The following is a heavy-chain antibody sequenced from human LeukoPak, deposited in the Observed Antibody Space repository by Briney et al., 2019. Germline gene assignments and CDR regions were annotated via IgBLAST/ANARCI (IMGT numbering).Heavy chain of an antibody. CDR1: GGSFSGYY. D-gene: IGHD6-13*01. J-gene: IGHJ4*02. Sequence: SETLSLTCAVYGGSFSGYYWSWIRQPPGKGLEWIGEINHSGSTNYNPSLKSRVTISVDTSKNQFSLKLSSVTAADTAVYYCARGSSGYSSSWSFNYWGQGTLVTVSS. CDR3: ARGSSGYSSSWSFNY. V-gene: IGHV4-34*01. CDR2: INHSGST.